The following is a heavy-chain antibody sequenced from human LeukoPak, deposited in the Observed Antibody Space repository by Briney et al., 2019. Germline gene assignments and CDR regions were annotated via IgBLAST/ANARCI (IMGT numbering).Heavy chain of an antibody. J-gene: IGHJ4*02. V-gene: IGHV4-59*01. CDR3: ARGGYYFDS. D-gene: IGHD3-16*01. CDR2: IYYSGST. Sequence: SETLSLTCTVSGGSITSFHWSWIRQSPGKGLEWIGYIYYSGSTNYNPSLKSRVTISVDTAKSHFSLKLSSVTAADRAVYFCARGGYYFDSWGQGTLVSVSS. CDR1: GGSITSFH.